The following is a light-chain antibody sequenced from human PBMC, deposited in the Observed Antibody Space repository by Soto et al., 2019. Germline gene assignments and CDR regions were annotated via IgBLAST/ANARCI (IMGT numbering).Light chain of an antibody. J-gene: IGLJ1*01. CDR3: GSYTTISTYV. CDR2: DVR. Sequence: QSVLTQPASVSWSPGQSITISCAGTSSDVGGYNYVSWYQQHPGKAPKLMIYDVRNRPSGVSNRFSGSKSVNTASLTISWLQAEDEADYYCGSYTTISTYVFGTGTKVTVL. CDR1: SSDVGGYNY. V-gene: IGLV2-14*03.